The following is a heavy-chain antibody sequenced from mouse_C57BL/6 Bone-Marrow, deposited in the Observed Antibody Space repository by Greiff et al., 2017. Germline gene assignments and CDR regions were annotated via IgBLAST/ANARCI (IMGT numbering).Heavy chain of an antibody. J-gene: IGHJ3*01. CDR1: GFSLTSYA. CDR2: IWTGGGT. Sequence: VHRVESGPGLVAPSQSLSITCTVSGFSLTSYAISWVRQPPGKGLEWLGVIWTGGGTNYNSALKSRLSIRKDNSKSQVFLKMNSLQTDDTARYYCAILWAWFAYWGQGTLVTVSA. CDR3: AILWAWFAY. V-gene: IGHV2-9-1*01. D-gene: IGHD1-1*02.